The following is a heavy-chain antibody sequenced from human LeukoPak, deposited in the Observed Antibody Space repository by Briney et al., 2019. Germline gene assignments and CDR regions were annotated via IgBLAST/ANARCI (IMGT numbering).Heavy chain of an antibody. CDR1: GGSISTYY. D-gene: IGHD2-21*01. CDR3: ARHAFLGGPHFDY. CDR2: IYYTGTT. J-gene: IGHJ4*02. Sequence: SETLSLTCTVSGGSISTYYWSWIRQPPGKGLEWIGYIYYTGTTNYNPLFESRATISVDTSKNQFSLKLSSVTAADTAVYYCARHAFLGGPHFDYWGQGTLVTVSS. V-gene: IGHV4-59*08.